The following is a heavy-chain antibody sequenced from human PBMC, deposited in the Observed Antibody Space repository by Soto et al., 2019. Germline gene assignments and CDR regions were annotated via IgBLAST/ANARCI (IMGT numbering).Heavy chain of an antibody. CDR1: GGSISRYD. D-gene: IGHD1-26*01. Sequence: SETLSLTCPVAGGSISRYDWSWIRQPPGKGLEWIGYIYYSGSTNYNPSLKSRVTISVDTSKNQFSLKLSSVTAADAAVYYCARRYGGNLDYWGQGTLFTVSS. J-gene: IGHJ4*02. CDR2: IYYSGST. V-gene: IGHV4-59*08. CDR3: ARRYGGNLDY.